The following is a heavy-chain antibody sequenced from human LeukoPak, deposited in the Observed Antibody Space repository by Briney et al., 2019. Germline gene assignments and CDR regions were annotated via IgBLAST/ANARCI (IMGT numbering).Heavy chain of an antibody. V-gene: IGHV1-69*05. CDR3: ARGSIPQDAFDI. Sequence: GASVKVSCKASGGTFSSYAISWVRQAPGQGLEWMGGIIPIFGTANYAQKFQGRVTITTDESTSTAYTELSSLRSEDTAVYYCARGSIPQDAFDIWGQGTMVTVSS. J-gene: IGHJ3*02. CDR2: IIPIFGTA. D-gene: IGHD6-6*01. CDR1: GGTFSSYA.